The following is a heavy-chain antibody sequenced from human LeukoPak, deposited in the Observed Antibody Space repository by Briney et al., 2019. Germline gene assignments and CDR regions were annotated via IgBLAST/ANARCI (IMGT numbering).Heavy chain of an antibody. J-gene: IGHJ4*02. CDR1: GFTFSSYA. CDR2: ISSSSSTI. D-gene: IGHD5-18*01. CDR3: ARVDNKYSYGYAGGY. Sequence: GGSLRLSCAASGFTFSSYAMSWVRQAPGKGLEWVSYISSSSSTIYYADSVKGRFTISRDNAKNSLYLQMNSLRAEDTAVYYCARVDNKYSYGYAGGYWGQGTLVTVSS. V-gene: IGHV3-48*04.